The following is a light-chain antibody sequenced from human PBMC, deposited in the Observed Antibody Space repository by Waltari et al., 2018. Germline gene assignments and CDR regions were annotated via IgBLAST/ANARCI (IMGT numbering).Light chain of an antibody. CDR1: QSVSSSY. V-gene: IGKV3-20*01. CDR2: GAS. CDR3: KQYGSSLFT. J-gene: IGKJ4*01. Sequence: EIVLTQSPGTLSLSPGERATLSCRASQSVSSSYLAWYQQKPGQAPRLLIYGASSRATGIPDRFSGSGSGTDFTLTISRLEPEDFAVYDCKQYGSSLFTFGGGTKVEIK.